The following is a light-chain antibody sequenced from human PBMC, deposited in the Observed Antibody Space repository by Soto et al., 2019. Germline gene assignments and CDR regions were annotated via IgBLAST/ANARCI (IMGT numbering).Light chain of an antibody. CDR3: QQYGSSPRT. Sequence: XSPGEIATLAWRASQSVSSSYLAWYQQKPGQAPRLLIYGASSRATGIPDRFSGSGSGTDFTLTISRMEPEDFAVYYCQQYGSSPRTFGQGTKVDIK. J-gene: IGKJ1*01. CDR1: QSVSSSY. V-gene: IGKV3-20*01. CDR2: GAS.